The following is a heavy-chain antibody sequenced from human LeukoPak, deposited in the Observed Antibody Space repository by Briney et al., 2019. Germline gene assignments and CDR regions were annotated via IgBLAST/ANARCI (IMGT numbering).Heavy chain of an antibody. CDR2: VYPGDPDT. J-gene: IGHJ4*02. D-gene: IGHD2-15*01. Sequence: GESLKISCKGSGYSFNDFWIAWVRQMPGKGLEWMGIVYPGDPDTTYSPSLQGQVTFSADKSVKTAYLHWTTLRASDTAMYYCAKYDSGGYIDYWGQGTLVTVSS. CDR1: GYSFNDFW. V-gene: IGHV5-51*01. CDR3: AKYDSGGYIDY.